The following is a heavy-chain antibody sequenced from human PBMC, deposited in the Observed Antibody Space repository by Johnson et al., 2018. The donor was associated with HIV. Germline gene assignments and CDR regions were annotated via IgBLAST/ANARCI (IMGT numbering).Heavy chain of an antibody. CDR3: ARGYSGSDDAFDI. CDR1: GLIVSSSY. CDR2: IYSGGST. Sequence: VQLVESGGGLIQPGGSLRLSCAASGLIVSSSYMTWVRQGPGKGLEWVSVIYSGGSTYYADSVKGRFTISRDNSKNTLYLQMNSLRAEDTAVYYCARGYSGSDDAFDIWGQGTMVTVSS. J-gene: IGHJ3*02. D-gene: IGHD1-26*01. V-gene: IGHV3-53*01.